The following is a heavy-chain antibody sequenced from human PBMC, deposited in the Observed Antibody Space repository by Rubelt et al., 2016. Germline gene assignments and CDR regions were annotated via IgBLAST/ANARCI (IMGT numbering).Heavy chain of an antibody. J-gene: IGHJ4*02. CDR2: INPNSGGT. V-gene: IGHV1-2*04. Sequence: QVQLVQSGAEVKKPGASVKVSCKASGYTFTGYYMHWVRQAPGQGLEWMGWINPNSGGTNYAQKFQGWVTMTRDTSISTAYMWLSRLRSDDTAVYYCARDDSPYYYDSSGYYDYWGQGTLVTVSS. CDR1: GYTFTGYY. D-gene: IGHD3-22*01. CDR3: ARDDSPYYYDSSGYYDY.